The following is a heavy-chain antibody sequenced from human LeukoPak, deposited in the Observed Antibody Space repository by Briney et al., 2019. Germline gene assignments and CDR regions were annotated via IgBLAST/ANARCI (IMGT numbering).Heavy chain of an antibody. V-gene: IGHV1-2*02. Sequence: ASVKVSCKASGYTFAGFYMHWVRQAPGQGLEWMGWINPNSGGTNCAQKFQGRVTMTRDTSISTAYMELSRLTSDDTAVYYCAGHLLGGDGDCWGQGTLVTVSS. CDR1: GYTFAGFY. CDR3: AGHLLGGDGDC. CDR2: INPNSGGT. J-gene: IGHJ4*02. D-gene: IGHD3-16*01.